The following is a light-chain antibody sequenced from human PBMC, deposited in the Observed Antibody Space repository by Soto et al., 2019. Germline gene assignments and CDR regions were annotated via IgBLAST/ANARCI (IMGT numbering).Light chain of an antibody. Sequence: EIVMTQSTATLSLSPGERATLSCRATQNVNTNLAWYQQKPGQAPRLLIYGASARATGIPARFSGSGSGTEFTLTISSLQSEDFAVYYCQQYNKWPPITFGQGTLLENK. V-gene: IGKV3-15*01. CDR3: QQYNKWPPIT. J-gene: IGKJ5*01. CDR1: QNVNTN. CDR2: GAS.